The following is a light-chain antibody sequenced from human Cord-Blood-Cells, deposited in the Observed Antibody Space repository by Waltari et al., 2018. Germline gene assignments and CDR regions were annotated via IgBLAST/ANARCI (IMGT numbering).Light chain of an antibody. Sequence: QSALTQPASVSGSPGQSITISCTGTSSDVGGYNYVSWYQQHPGKAPKLRIYDVSNRPSGVSNCFAGSKAGNTASLTISGLQAEDEADYYCSSYTSSSTHVVFGGGTKLTVL. CDR1: SSDVGGYNY. CDR3: SSYTSSSTHVV. CDR2: DVS. V-gene: IGLV2-14*01. J-gene: IGLJ2*01.